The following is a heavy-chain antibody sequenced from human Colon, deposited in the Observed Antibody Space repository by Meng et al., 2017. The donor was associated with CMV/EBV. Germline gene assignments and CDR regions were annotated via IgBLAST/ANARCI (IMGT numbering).Heavy chain of an antibody. Sequence: GGSLRLSCEASGFTFRSYAMSWVRQAPGKGPEWVSGIIDSGTRAYYKDSVKGRFTISRDNSKNTLYLQMNSLSAEDTAVYYCARASQSQRLHDYWGQGTLVTVSS. D-gene: IGHD6-25*01. CDR2: IIDSGTRA. CDR1: GFTFRSYA. CDR3: ARASQSQRLHDY. J-gene: IGHJ4*02. V-gene: IGHV3-23*01.